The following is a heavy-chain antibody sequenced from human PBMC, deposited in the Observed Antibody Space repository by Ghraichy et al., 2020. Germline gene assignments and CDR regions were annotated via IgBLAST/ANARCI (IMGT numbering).Heavy chain of an antibody. CDR3: ARDRGLWDYYGSGTKGYYFDY. Sequence: SKTLSLTCTVSGGSVSSGSYHWSWIRQPPGKGLEWIGYINNSGSTNYNPSLKSRVTMSVDTSKNQFSLKLSSVTAADTAIYYCARDRGLWDYYGSGTKGYYFDYWGQGTLVTVSS. V-gene: IGHV4-61*01. CDR1: GGSVSSGSYH. D-gene: IGHD3-10*01. J-gene: IGHJ4*02. CDR2: INNSGST.